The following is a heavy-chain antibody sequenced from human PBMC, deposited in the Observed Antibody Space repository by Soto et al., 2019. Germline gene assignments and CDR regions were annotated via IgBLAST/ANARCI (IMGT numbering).Heavy chain of an antibody. CDR1: GGSIRSYS. V-gene: IGHV4-59*01. Sequence: SETLSLTCIVSGGSIRSYSWSWIRQPPGKGLEWIGYMYHSGSTNYNPSLKSRVTISRDTSKNQVSLKLNSVTAADTATYYCARDVRYSDYDHNWFDPWGQGTLVTVSS. D-gene: IGHD5-12*01. J-gene: IGHJ5*02. CDR2: MYHSGST. CDR3: ARDVRYSDYDHNWFDP.